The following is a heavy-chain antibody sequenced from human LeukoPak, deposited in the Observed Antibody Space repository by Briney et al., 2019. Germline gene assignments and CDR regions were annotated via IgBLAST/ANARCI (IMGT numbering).Heavy chain of an antibody. CDR1: GGSFSGYY. V-gene: IGHV4-34*01. D-gene: IGHD3-10*01. J-gene: IGHJ5*02. CDR3: ARNRYYYGSGSYGVPNWFDP. CDR2: IHHSGST. Sequence: SETLSLTCAVYGGSFSGYYWSWIRQPPGKGLEWIGSIHHSGSTYYNPSLKSRVTISVDTSKNQFSLKLSSVTAADTAVYYCARNRYYYGSGSYGVPNWFDPWGQGTLVTVSS.